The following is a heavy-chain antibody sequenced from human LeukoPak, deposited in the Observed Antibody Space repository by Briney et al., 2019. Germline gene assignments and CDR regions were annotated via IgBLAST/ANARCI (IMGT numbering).Heavy chain of an antibody. CDR1: GFTFSSYA. CDR2: ISYDGSNK. CDR3: ATHTYDYGDHGLDY. J-gene: IGHJ4*02. Sequence: GGSLRLSCAASGFTFSSYAMHWVRQAPGKGLEWVAVISYDGSNKYYADSVKGRFTISRDNSKNTLYLQMNSLRAEDTAVYYCATHTYDYGDHGLDYWGQGTLVTVSS. V-gene: IGHV3-30-3*01. D-gene: IGHD4-17*01.